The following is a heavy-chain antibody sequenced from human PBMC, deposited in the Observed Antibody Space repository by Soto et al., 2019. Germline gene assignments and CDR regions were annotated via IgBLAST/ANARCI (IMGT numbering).Heavy chain of an antibody. CDR1: GYSFTSYW. CDR2: IDPSDSYT. Sequence: GESLKISCKGSGYSFTSYWISWVRQMPGKXLEWMGRIDPSDSYTNYSPSFQGHVTISADKSISTAYLQWSSLKASDTAMYYCARLHYDILSGSDYYYYYGMDVWGQGTTVTVSS. CDR3: ARLHYDILSGSDYYYYYGMDV. V-gene: IGHV5-10-1*01. J-gene: IGHJ6*02. D-gene: IGHD3-9*01.